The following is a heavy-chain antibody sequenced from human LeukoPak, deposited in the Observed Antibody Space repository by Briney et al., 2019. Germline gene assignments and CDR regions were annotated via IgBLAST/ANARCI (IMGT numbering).Heavy chain of an antibody. CDR2: LSGSGGGT. CDR3: AKRGVVIRVFLVGFHREAYYFDS. D-gene: IGHD3-10*01. V-gene: IGHV3-23*01. CDR1: GITLSNYG. J-gene: IGHJ4*02. Sequence: GGSLRLSCAVSGITLSNYGMSWVRQAPGKGLEWVAGLSGSGGGTNYADSVQGRFTISRDNPKNTLYLQMNSLRAEDTAVYFCAKRGVVIRVFLVGFHREAYYFDSWGQGALVTVSS.